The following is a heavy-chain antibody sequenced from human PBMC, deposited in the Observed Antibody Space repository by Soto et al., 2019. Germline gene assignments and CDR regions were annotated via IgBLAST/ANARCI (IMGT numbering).Heavy chain of an antibody. CDR2: IYYSGST. D-gene: IGHD1-26*01. CDR1: GGSISSYY. Sequence: SETLPLTWTVSGGSISSYYWSWIRQPPGKGLEWIGYIYYSGSTNYNPSLKSRVTISVDTSKNQFSLKLSSVTAADTAVYYWARGAERELRHGGLDVWGECTMV. CDR3: ARGAERELRHGGLDV. V-gene: IGHV4-59*01. J-gene: IGHJ1*01.